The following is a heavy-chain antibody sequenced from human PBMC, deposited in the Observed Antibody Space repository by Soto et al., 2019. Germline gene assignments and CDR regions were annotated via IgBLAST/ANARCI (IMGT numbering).Heavy chain of an antibody. Sequence: LRLSCTVSRFPFSTAWLRWVRQAPGQGLEWVGRIKTKLDGETTAYAAPVKGRFSISRDDSKNTVYLHMNSLTAEDTAVYYCATVGEGSRNWFNPWGQGTRVTVSS. CDR1: RFPFSTAW. V-gene: IGHV3-15*01. CDR3: ATVGEGSRNWFNP. CDR2: IKTKLDGETT. J-gene: IGHJ5*02. D-gene: IGHD3-3*01.